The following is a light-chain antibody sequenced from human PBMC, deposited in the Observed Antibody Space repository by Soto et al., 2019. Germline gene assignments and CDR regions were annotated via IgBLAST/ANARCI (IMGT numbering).Light chain of an antibody. CDR1: NIGSKS. V-gene: IGLV3-21*04. Sequence: SYELTQPPSVSVAPGKTARITCGGNNIGSKSVHWYQQKPGQAPVLVIYYDSDRPSGIPERFSGSNSGNTATLTISRVEAGDEADYYCQVWDSSSDHPHVVFGGATNLTVL. CDR2: YDS. J-gene: IGLJ2*01. CDR3: QVWDSSSDHPHVV.